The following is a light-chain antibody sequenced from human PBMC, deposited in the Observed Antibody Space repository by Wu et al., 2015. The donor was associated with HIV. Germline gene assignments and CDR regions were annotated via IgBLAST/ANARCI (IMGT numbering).Light chain of an antibody. J-gene: IGKJ1*01. Sequence: EIVLTQSPGTLSVSPGEGATLSCRASQNVSSSYLVRYQQRPGQPPRLLIYGASTRATGIPDRFTGCGSGTDFTLTISRLEPEDFGVYYCQQYGYSPPWTFGQGTKVEIK. V-gene: IGKV3-20*01. CDR2: GAS. CDR3: QQYGYSPPWT. CDR1: QNVSSSY.